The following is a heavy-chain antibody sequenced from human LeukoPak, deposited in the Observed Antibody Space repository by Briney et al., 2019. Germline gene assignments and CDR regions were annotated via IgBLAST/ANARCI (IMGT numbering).Heavy chain of an antibody. V-gene: IGHV4-31*03. Sequence: PAETLSLTCTASGGSISSSSYYWSWIRQHPGKGLEWIGYIYYSGSTYYNPSLKSRVTISVDTSKNQFSLKLSSVTAADTAVYYCARESDYYDSSGTRFDIWGQGTMVTVSS. CDR3: ARESDYYDSSGTRFDI. J-gene: IGHJ3*02. CDR1: GGSISSSSYY. CDR2: IYYSGST. D-gene: IGHD3-22*01.